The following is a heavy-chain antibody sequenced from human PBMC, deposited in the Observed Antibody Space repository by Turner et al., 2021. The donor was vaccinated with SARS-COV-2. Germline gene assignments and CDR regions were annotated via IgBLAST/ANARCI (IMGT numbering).Heavy chain of an antibody. V-gene: IGHV1-69*01. D-gene: IGHD2-15*01. CDR2: IIPIFGTA. CDR1: GGTFSSYA. Sequence: QVQLVQSGAEVKKPGSSVTVSCKASGGTFSSYAISWVRQAPGQGLEWRGGIIPIFGTANYAQKFQGRVTITADESTSTAYMELSSLRSEDTAVYYCARGEVGYCSGGRCYSGSYWGQGTLVTVSS. J-gene: IGHJ4*02. CDR3: ARGEVGYCSGGRCYSGSY.